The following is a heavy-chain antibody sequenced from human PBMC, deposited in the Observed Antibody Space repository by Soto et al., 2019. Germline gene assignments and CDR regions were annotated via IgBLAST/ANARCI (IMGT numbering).Heavy chain of an antibody. V-gene: IGHV3-74*01. J-gene: IGHJ6*02. CDR1: GFTFSRHW. CDR3: ARGLLYIYGMDV. D-gene: IGHD2-8*01. Sequence: EVQLVESGGGLVQPGGSLRLSCAAAGFTFSRHWIHWVRQAPGKGLVWVSRINSDGSSTNYADSVKGRFTISRDNAKNTLYLQMNSLRAEDTAVYYCARGLLYIYGMDVWGQGTTVTVSS. CDR2: INSDGSST.